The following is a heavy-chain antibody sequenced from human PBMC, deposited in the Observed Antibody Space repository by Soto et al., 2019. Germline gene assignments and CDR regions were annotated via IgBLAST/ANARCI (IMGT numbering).Heavy chain of an antibody. CDR2: ISSSSSYI. V-gene: IGHV3-21*01. D-gene: IGHD6-13*01. CDR1: GFTFSSYS. J-gene: IGHJ6*02. CDR3: ARTMGSSWFSHYYYYGMDV. Sequence: GSLRLSCAASGFTFSSYSMNWVRQAPGKGLEWVSSISSSSSYIYYADSVKGRFTISRDNAKNSLYLQMNSLRAEDTAVYYCARTMGSSWFSHYYYYGMDVWGQGTTVTVSS.